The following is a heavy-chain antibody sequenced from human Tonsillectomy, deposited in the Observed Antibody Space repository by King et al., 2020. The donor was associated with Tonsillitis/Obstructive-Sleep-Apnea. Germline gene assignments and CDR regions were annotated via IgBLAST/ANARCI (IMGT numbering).Heavy chain of an antibody. CDR3: ARGVGDVQLWASDY. Sequence: VQLVESGAEVKKPGASVKVSCKASGYTFTGYYMHWVRQDPGEGLEWMGWINPNSGGTKYAQKFQGRVTMTRDTCISKSYRELSRLRSDDTAVYYCARGVGDVQLWASDYWGQGTL. J-gene: IGHJ4*02. V-gene: IGHV1-2*02. CDR1: GYTFTGYY. D-gene: IGHD5-18*01. CDR2: INPNSGGT.